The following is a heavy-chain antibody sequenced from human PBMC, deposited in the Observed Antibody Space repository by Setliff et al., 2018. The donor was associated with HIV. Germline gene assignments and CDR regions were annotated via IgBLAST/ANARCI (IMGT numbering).Heavy chain of an antibody. CDR3: ARDLHQPGYFYYVDV. V-gene: IGHV4-59*06. CDR2: IYYSGST. J-gene: IGHJ6*04. Sequence: PSETLSLTCTVSGGSINNYYWSWIRQSAGKGLEWFGYIYYSGSTYYNPSLKSRVTISVDTSKNRFFLKLNSVTAADTAIYYCARDLHQPGYFYYVDVWGKGTAVTVSS. D-gene: IGHD3-16*01. CDR1: GGSINNYY.